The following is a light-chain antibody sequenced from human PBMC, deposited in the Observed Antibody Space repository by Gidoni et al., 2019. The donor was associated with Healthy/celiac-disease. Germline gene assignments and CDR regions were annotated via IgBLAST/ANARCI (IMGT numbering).Light chain of an antibody. CDR2: KAS. CDR1: QSISSW. CDR3: QQYNSYWT. Sequence: DIQMTQSPSTLSASVGDRVTSTCRASQSISSWLAWYQQKPGHAPKLLIYKASSLESGVPSRFSGSGSGTEFTLTISSLQPDDFATYYCQQYNSYWTFGQGTKVEIK. J-gene: IGKJ1*01. V-gene: IGKV1-5*03.